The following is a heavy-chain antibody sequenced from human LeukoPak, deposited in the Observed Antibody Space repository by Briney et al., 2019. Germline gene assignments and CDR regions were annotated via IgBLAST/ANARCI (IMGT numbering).Heavy chain of an antibody. CDR3: ARRAYSSSTSCHLDY. Sequence: SETLSLTCTVSGYSISSGYYWGWIRQPPGKGLEWIGSIYYSGSTYYNPSLKSRVTISVDTSKNQFSLKLSSVTAADTAVYYCARRAYSSSTSCHLDYWGQGTLVTVSS. CDR2: IYYSGST. CDR1: GYSISSGYY. J-gene: IGHJ4*02. V-gene: IGHV4-38-2*02. D-gene: IGHD2-2*01.